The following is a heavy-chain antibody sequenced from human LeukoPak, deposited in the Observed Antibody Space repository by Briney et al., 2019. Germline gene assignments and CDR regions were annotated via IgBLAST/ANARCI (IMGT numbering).Heavy chain of an antibody. J-gene: IGHJ4*02. CDR1: GYRFPKSW. CDR2: IYPDDSRT. CDR3: ARPDYGSADY. D-gene: IGHD3-10*01. V-gene: IGHV5-51*01. Sequence: GESLKISCKGSGYRFPKSWIGWVRPMPGKGLEWMGIIYPDDSRTKYSPYFQGQVTMSVDKSISTAYLQWSSLKASGTAIYYCARPDYGSADYWGQGTLLSVSS.